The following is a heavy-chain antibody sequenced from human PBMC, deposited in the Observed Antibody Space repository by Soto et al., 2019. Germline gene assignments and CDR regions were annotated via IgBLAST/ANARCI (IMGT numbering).Heavy chain of an antibody. CDR2: IFSGGST. Sequence: EVQLVESGGGLVQPGGSLRLSCEVSGFTVSGNFMSWVRQAPGKGLEWVSVIFSGGSTYYADSVRGRFTISRDNSKNTVFLQMNSLRAEDTAVYYCARDRRGNYYDSSVNYVTEYYYDYWGQGTLVTVSS. CDR3: ARDRRGNYYDSSVNYVTEYYYDY. D-gene: IGHD3-22*01. CDR1: GFTVSGNF. J-gene: IGHJ4*02. V-gene: IGHV3-66*01.